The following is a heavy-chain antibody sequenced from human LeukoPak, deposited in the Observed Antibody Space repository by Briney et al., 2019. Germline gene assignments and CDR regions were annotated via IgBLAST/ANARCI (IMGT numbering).Heavy chain of an antibody. CDR2: ISAYNGNT. D-gene: IGHD2-2*01. CDR3: ARGAVVVVPAAISYYYYGMDV. CDR1: GYTFTSYG. Sequence: ASVKVSCKASGYTFTSYGISWVRQAPGRGLEWMGWISAYNGNTNYAQKLQGRVTMTTDTSTSTAYMEPRSLRSDDTAVYYCARGAVVVVPAAISYYYYGMDVWGQGTTVTVSS. J-gene: IGHJ6*02. V-gene: IGHV1-18*01.